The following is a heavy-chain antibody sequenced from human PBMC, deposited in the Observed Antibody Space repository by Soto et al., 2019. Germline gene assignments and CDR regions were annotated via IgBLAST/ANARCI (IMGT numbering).Heavy chain of an antibody. CDR1: GGSVSSGSYY. CDR2: IYYSGST. V-gene: IGHV4-61*01. CDR3: ARGGIAVAAGYAQH. Sequence: SETLSLTCTVSGGSVSSGSYYWSWIRQPPGKGLEWIGYIYYSGSTNYNPSLKSRVTISVDTSKNQFSLKLSSVTAADTAVYYCARGGIAVAAGYAQHWGQGTLVTVSS. D-gene: IGHD6-19*01. J-gene: IGHJ1*01.